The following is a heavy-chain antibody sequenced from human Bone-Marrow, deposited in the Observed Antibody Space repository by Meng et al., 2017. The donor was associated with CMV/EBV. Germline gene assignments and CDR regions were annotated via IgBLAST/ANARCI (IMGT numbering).Heavy chain of an antibody. CDR2: IYHSGST. J-gene: IGHJ5*02. CDR1: GGSFSSYY. D-gene: IGHD4-11*01. V-gene: IGHV4-34*01. Sequence: GSLRLSCAVYGGSFSSYYWTWIRQPPGKGLEWIGEIYHSGSTNYNPSLKSRVTISVDKSKNQFSLKLSSVTAADTAVYYCARVGRVRFLQGWFDPWGQGTLVTVSS. CDR3: ARVGRVRFLQGWFDP.